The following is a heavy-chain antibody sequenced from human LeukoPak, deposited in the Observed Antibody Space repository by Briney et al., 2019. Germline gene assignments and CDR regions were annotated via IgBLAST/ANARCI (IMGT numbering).Heavy chain of an antibody. V-gene: IGHV1-3*01. D-gene: IGHD1-14*01. Sequence: GASVRVSCKASGYTFTSYAMHWVRQAPGQRLEWMGWINAGNGNTKYSQKFQGRVTITRDTSASTAYMELSSLRSEDTAVYYCAREKGFRMGFDIWGQGTMVTVSS. CDR3: AREKGFRMGFDI. J-gene: IGHJ3*02. CDR2: INAGNGNT. CDR1: GYTFTSYA.